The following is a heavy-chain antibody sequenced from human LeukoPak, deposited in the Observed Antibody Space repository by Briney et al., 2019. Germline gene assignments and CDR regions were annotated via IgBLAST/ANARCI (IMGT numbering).Heavy chain of an antibody. D-gene: IGHD3-16*01. J-gene: IGHJ4*02. CDR3: AKEGDTYYFVY. Sequence: GRSLTLSCAASGFTFSSYGMNWVRQAPGKGLEWVAGISSDGSNKYNADSVKGRFSISREKSKNTRSPQMNGLRAEGTAVYYCAKEGDTYYFVYWGQGTLVTVSS. V-gene: IGHV3-30*18. CDR2: ISSDGSNK. CDR1: GFTFSSYG.